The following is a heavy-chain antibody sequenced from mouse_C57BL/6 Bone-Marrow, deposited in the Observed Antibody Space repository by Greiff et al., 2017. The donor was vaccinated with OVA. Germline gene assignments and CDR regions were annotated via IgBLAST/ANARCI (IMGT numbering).Heavy chain of an antibody. D-gene: IGHD1-1*01. CDR1: GYTFTSYW. CDR3: ARRTTVVATKYFDY. V-gene: IGHV1-59*01. Sequence: QVQLQQPGAELVRPGTSVKLSCKASGYTFTSYWMHWVKQRPGQGLEWIGVIDPSDSYTNYKQKFKGKATLTVDTSSSTAYMQLSSLTSEDSAVYYCARRTTVVATKYFDYWGQGTTLTVSS. CDR2: IDPSDSYT. J-gene: IGHJ2*01.